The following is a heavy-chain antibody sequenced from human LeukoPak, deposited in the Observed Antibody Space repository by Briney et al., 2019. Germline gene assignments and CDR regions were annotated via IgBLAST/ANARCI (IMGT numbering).Heavy chain of an antibody. J-gene: IGHJ4*02. V-gene: IGHV3-23*01. CDR2: ISGSGGST. CDR1: GFTFSNYG. D-gene: IGHD3-22*01. CDR3: AKDFYYDSSGIFDY. Sequence: PGRSLRLSCAASGFTFSNYGMHWVRQAPGKGLEWVSAISGSGGSTYYADSVKGRFTISRDNSKNTLYLQMNSLRAEDTAVYYCAKDFYYDSSGIFDYWGQGTLVTVSS.